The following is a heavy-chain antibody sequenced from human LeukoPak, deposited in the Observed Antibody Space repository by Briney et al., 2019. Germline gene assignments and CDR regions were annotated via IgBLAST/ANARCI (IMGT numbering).Heavy chain of an antibody. D-gene: IGHD3-3*01. CDR3: ARQFPPPGVREADFWRGYWFDP. CDR2: IIPSFGTA. Sequence: GASVKVSCKGSGGTFISYGNSWVGQGPGQGLEWMGGIIPSFGTANYAQEVQGRVTITTDESTSTAYMELSSLRSEATAVYYCARQFPPPGVREADFWRGYWFDPWGQGTLVTVSS. CDR1: GGTFISYG. J-gene: IGHJ5*02. V-gene: IGHV1-69*05.